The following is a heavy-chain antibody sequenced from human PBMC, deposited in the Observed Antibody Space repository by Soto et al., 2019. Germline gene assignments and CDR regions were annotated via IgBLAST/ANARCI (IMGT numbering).Heavy chain of an antibody. CDR2: IYHSGST. CDR1: GGSISSSNW. D-gene: IGHD5-12*01. Sequence: PSETLSLTCAVSGGSISSSNWWSFVRQPPGKGLEWIGEIYHSGSTNYNPSLKSRVTISVDKSKNQFSLKLSSVTAADTAVYYCARVRGDGYNYIFDYWGQGTLVTVSS. V-gene: IGHV4-4*02. J-gene: IGHJ4*02. CDR3: ARVRGDGYNYIFDY.